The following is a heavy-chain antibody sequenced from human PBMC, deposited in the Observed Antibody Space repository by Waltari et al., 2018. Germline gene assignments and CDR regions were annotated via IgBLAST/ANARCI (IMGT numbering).Heavy chain of an antibody. CDR3: AKHPNPRYCSGGSCYEGFPDY. V-gene: IGHV3-23*01. Sequence: EVQLLESGGGLVQPGGSLRLSCAASGFTFSSYAMSWVRQAPGKGLEWVSAIRGRGGSTYYADSVKGRFTISRDNSKNTLYLQMNSLRAEDTAVYYCAKHPNPRYCSGGSCYEGFPDYWGQGTLVTVSS. CDR2: IRGRGGST. D-gene: IGHD2-15*01. CDR1: GFTFSSYA. J-gene: IGHJ4*02.